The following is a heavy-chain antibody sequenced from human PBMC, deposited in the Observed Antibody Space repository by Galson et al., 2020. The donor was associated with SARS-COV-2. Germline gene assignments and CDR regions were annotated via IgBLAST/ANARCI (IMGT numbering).Heavy chain of an antibody. CDR3: LAYSSTRHNY. J-gene: IGHJ4*02. CDR1: GFAFSDYA. CDR2: LSSTGGTS. V-gene: IGHV3-64D*09. Sequence: GFAFSDYAMHWVRQAPGKGLQYVSALSSTGGTSFYADSVSGRFTMSRDNSKNTFYLQMTGLRVEDTAFYYCLAYSSTRHNYWGQGTLVTVSS. D-gene: IGHD6-19*01.